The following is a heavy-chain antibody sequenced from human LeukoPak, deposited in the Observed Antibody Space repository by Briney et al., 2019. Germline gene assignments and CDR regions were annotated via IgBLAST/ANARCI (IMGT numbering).Heavy chain of an antibody. V-gene: IGHV3-49*04. Sequence: GGSLRLSCLASEFNFGDYAVSWVRQAPGKGLEWVGFIRSTTTGGTREYAASVKGRFTISRDDSKSIAYLQMNSLKTEDTAVYYCARPRLGTGMVDYWGQGTLVTVSS. CDR3: ARPRLGTGMVDY. CDR1: EFNFGDYA. CDR2: IRSTTTGGTR. D-gene: IGHD5-18*01. J-gene: IGHJ4*02.